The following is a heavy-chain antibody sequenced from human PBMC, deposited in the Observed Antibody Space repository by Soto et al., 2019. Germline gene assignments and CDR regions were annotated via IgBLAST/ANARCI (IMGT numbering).Heavy chain of an antibody. CDR2: INPNSGGT. Sequence: QVQLVQSGAEVKKPGASVKVSCKASGYTFTGYYMHWVRQAPGQGLEWMGWINPNSGGTNYAQQFQGWVTMTRDTSISTDYMELSRLRSDDTAVYYCASSAGNCYYGMDVWGQGTTVTVSS. CDR3: ASSAGNCYYGMDV. D-gene: IGHD1-1*01. CDR1: GYTFTGYY. V-gene: IGHV1-2*04. J-gene: IGHJ6*02.